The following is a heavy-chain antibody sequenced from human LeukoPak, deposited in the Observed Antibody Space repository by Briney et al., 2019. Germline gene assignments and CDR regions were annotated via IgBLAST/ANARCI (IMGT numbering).Heavy chain of an antibody. CDR1: GGSISSGGYY. V-gene: IGHV4-31*03. D-gene: IGHD3-10*01. CDR3: ATYKNVLLWFGEPGDAFDI. J-gene: IGHJ3*02. CDR2: IYYSGST. Sequence: SQTLSLTCTVSGGSISSGGYYWSWIRQHPGKGLEWIGYIYYSGSTYYNPSLKSRVTISVDTSKNQFSLKLSSVTAADTAVYYCATYKNVLLWFGEPGDAFDIWGQGTMVTVSS.